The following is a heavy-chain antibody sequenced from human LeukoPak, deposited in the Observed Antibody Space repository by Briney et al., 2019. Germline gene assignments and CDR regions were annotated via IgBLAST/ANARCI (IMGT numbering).Heavy chain of an antibody. J-gene: IGHJ5*02. D-gene: IGHD3-16*01. CDR2: FYYSGST. V-gene: IGHV4-39*07. CDR3: AKYDYANNWFDP. Sequence: KPSETLSLTCTVSGGSITSTTYHWGWIRQPPGKGLEWIGSFYYSGSTYYNPSLKSRVTISVDTSKNHFSLKLSSVTAADTAVYYCAKYDYANNWFDPWGQGTLVTVSS. CDR1: GGSITSTTYH.